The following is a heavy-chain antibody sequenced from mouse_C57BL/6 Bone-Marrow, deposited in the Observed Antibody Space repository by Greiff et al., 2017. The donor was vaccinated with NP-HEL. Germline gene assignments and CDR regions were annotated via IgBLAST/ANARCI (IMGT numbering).Heavy chain of an antibody. CDR1: GYEFSNYW. J-gene: IGHJ3*01. CDR2: IYPGDGDT. V-gene: IGHV1-80*01. CDR3: ARGAY. Sequence: VQLQQSGAELVQPGASVKLSCKASGYEFSNYWMNWVKQRPGKGLEWIGQIYPGDGDTNYNGKVKDKATLTADKSSSTAYMQLSRLTSEDSAVYLCARGAYGGQGTLVTVSA.